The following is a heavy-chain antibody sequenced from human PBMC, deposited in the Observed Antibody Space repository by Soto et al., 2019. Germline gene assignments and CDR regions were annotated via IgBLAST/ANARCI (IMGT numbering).Heavy chain of an antibody. D-gene: IGHD2-21*02. V-gene: IGHV1-69*06. J-gene: IGHJ4*02. CDR2: IIPRSGTS. CDR3: ARSIVVVTALDY. Sequence: SVKVSCKASGDTFSTYTITWVRQAPGQGLEWMGGIIPRSGTSNYAQKFQGRVTMTEDTSTDTAYMELSSLRSEDTAVYYCARSIVVVTALDYWGQGTLVTVSS. CDR1: GDTFSTYT.